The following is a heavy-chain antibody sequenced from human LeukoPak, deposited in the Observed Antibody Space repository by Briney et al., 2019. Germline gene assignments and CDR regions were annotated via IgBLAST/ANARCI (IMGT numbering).Heavy chain of an antibody. CDR2: IYYSGST. V-gene: IGHV4-30-4*01. CDR1: GGSISSDGYY. J-gene: IGHJ4*02. D-gene: IGHD3-10*01. CDR3: ARDEETGMNY. Sequence: SETLSLTCTVSGGSISSDGYYWSWIRQPPGKGLEWIGYIYYSGSTSYNPSLKSRLTISVDTSKNQFSLKLSSVTAADTAVYYCARDEETGMNYWGQGTLVTVSS.